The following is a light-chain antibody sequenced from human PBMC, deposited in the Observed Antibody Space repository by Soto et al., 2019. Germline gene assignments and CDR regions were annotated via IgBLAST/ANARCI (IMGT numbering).Light chain of an antibody. CDR1: SSDVGGYDY. CDR3: SAYTTTSTLI. J-gene: IGLJ1*01. V-gene: IGLV2-14*01. CDR2: EVN. Sequence: QSALTQPASVSGSPGQSVTISCTGTSSDVGGYDYVSWYQQHQGTAPKLMLYEVNNRPSGVSNRFSGSKSGNTASLIISGLQTEDEADYYCSAYTTTSTLIFGTGTKVTVL.